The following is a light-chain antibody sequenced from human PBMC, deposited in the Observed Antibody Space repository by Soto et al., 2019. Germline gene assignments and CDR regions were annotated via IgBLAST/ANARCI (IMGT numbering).Light chain of an antibody. J-gene: IGKJ4*01. Sequence: DIHMTQSPSSLSASVGDRVTITCQASQDISNYLNWYQQKPGKAPKLLIYDASNLETGVPSRFSGSGYGTDFTIAISSLQPEDIATYYCEQYDNLPSLTFGGGTKVEIK. CDR1: QDISNY. V-gene: IGKV1-33*01. CDR3: EQYDNLPSLT. CDR2: DAS.